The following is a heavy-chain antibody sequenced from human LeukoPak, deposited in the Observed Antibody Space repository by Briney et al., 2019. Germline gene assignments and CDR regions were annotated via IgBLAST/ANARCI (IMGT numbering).Heavy chain of an antibody. CDR2: FSGSGGST. V-gene: IGHV3-23*01. CDR1: GFTFSSYA. CDR3: ARRAYSSGWYSLDY. Sequence: PGGSLRLSCAASGFTFSSYAMNWVRQAPGKGLEWVSGFSGSGGSTFYADSVKGRFTISRDNSKNTLYLQMNSLRAEDTAVYYCARRAYSSGWYSLDYWGQGTLVTVSS. J-gene: IGHJ4*02. D-gene: IGHD6-19*01.